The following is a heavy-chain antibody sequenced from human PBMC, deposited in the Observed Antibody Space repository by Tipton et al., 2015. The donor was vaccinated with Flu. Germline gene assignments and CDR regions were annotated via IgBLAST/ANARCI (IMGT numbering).Heavy chain of an antibody. CDR3: ARLTTVPTSDMYGLDV. V-gene: IGHV1-69*09. D-gene: IGHD4-17*01. Sequence: QLVQSGAEVKKPGSSVKISCKASGDTFSSYTIAWVRQAPGHGLEWMGRIIPILGIANYAQKFQGRVTITADKSTGTIYMELSSLRSEDTAVYYCARLTTVPTSDMYGLDVWGQGTTVTVSS. CDR2: IIPILGIA. CDR1: GDTFSSYT. J-gene: IGHJ6*02.